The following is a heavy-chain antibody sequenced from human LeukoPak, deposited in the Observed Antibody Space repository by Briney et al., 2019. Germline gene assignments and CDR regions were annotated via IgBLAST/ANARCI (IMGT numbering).Heavy chain of an antibody. V-gene: IGHV4-59*01. CDR1: GGSISSYY. CDR2: IYYSGST. D-gene: IGHD3-10*01. J-gene: IGHJ6*02. CDR3: ARGGYYYGSGSQEDV. Sequence: SSETLSLTCTVSGGSISSYYWSWIRQPPGKGLEWIGYIYYSGSTNYNPSLKSRVTISVDTSKNQFSLKLSSVTAADTAVYYCARGGYYYGSGSQEDVWGQGTRSPSP.